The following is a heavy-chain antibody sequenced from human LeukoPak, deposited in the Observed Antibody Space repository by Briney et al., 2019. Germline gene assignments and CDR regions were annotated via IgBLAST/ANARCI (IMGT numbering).Heavy chain of an antibody. CDR2: IYYSGST. Sequence: SETLSLTCTVSGGSISSYYWSWIRQPPGKGLEWIGYIYYSGSTNYNPSLKSRVTISVDTSKNQFSLKLSSVTAADTAVYYCARATDYDILTGDNYYYMDVWGKGTTVTISS. CDR1: GGSISSYY. V-gene: IGHV4-59*01. D-gene: IGHD3-9*01. CDR3: ARATDYDILTGDNYYYMDV. J-gene: IGHJ6*03.